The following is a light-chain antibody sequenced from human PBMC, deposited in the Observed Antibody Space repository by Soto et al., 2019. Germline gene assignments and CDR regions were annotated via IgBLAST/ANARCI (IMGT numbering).Light chain of an antibody. CDR1: GSDIGSYNR. CDR2: EVN. J-gene: IGLJ2*01. Sequence: QSALTQPPSVSGSPGQSVTISCTGTGSDIGSYNRVSWYRRVPGTAPKLMISEVNKRPSGVPDRFSGSKSGNTASLTISGRRAEDEADYYCSSYTESTTFVFFGGGTKVTVL. CDR3: SSYTESTTFVF. V-gene: IGLV2-18*02.